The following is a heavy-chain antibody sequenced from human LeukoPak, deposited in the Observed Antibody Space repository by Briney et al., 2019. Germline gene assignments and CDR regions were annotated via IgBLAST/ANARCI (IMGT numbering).Heavy chain of an antibody. CDR2: IYYSGST. V-gene: IGHV4-59*01. J-gene: IGHJ3*02. Sequence: SETLSLTCTVSGGSISRSYWTWIRQPPGKGLEWIGYIYYSGSTNYNPSLKSRVTISVDTSKNQFSLKLSSVTAADTAVYYCASNDYSSSDAFDIWGQGTMVTVSS. D-gene: IGHD4-11*01. CDR1: GGSISRSY. CDR3: ASNDYSSSDAFDI.